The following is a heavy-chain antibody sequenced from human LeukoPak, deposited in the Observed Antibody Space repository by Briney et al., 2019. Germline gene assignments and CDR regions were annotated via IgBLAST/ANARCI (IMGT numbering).Heavy chain of an antibody. D-gene: IGHD3-22*01. V-gene: IGHV3-9*01. CDR3: AKDLSSAITSALVLDV. J-gene: IGHJ6*02. Sequence: PGRSLRLSCAASGFTFDDYAMHWVRQAPGKGLEWVSGITWNRDNIGYGDSVKGRFTISRDNVKNALYLQMTSLRPEDTALYYCAKDLSSAITSALVLDVWGQGTTVIGSS. CDR2: ITWNRDNI. CDR1: GFTFDDYA.